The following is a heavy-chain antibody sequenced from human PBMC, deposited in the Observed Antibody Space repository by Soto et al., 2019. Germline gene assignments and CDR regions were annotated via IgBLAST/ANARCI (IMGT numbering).Heavy chain of an antibody. CDR1: RGTFNSYA. V-gene: IGHV1-69*14. CDR2: IIPIFGTT. D-gene: IGHD1-1*01. Sequence: QVQLLQSGAEVKKPGSSVKVSCKASRGTFNSYAFTWVRQAPGQGLEWMGGIIPIFGTTNFAQKFKGRVTSPADNITSTLDLEVNSLTSEATAVYYCAIGEAPHATTNWYFDLWGRGTLVTVSS. CDR3: AIGEAPHATTNWYFDL. J-gene: IGHJ2*01.